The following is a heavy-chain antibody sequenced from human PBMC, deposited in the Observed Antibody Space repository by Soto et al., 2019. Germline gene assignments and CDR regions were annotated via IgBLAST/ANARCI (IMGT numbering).Heavy chain of an antibody. CDR3: SRGGFHHGFDV. V-gene: IGHV3-74*01. CDR1: GFTFRSYW. Sequence: EVQLAESGGASVQPGGSLRLSCAASGFTFRSYWMHWVRQAPGKGLVWVARIDNDGKGSIYAHSVRGRFTISRDKAYNTVYLHMSSLRADDTAVYYCSRGGFHHGFDVWGQGTMVTVSS. CDR2: IDNDGKGS. J-gene: IGHJ3*01. D-gene: IGHD2-15*01.